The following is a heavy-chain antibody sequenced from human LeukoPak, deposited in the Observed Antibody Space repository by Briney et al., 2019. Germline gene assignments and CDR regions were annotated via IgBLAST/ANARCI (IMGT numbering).Heavy chain of an antibody. D-gene: IGHD3-3*01. V-gene: IGHV3-7*01. CDR3: AKDIPGDYDFWSAAGNYFDY. J-gene: IGHJ4*02. Sequence: GGSLRLSCAASGFTFGDYWMTWVRQAPGKGLEWVANIKQDGSEGYYVDSVKGRFTVSRDNAKSSLYLQLNSLRAEDTAVYYCAKDIPGDYDFWSAAGNYFDYWGQGTLVTVSS. CDR2: IKQDGSEG. CDR1: GFTFGDYW.